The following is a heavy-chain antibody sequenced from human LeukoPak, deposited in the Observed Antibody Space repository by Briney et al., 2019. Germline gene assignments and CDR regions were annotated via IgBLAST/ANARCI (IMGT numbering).Heavy chain of an antibody. CDR1: GFTFSSYA. D-gene: IGHD3-10*01. CDR2: ISGSGGST. V-gene: IGHV3-23*01. Sequence: GGSLRLSCAATGFTFSSYARSWVRQAPGKGLEWVSAISGSGGSTYYADSVKGRFTISRDNSKNTLYLQMNSLRAEDTAVYYCAKDLRSYGSGSYYTTPDFWGQGTLVTVSS. CDR3: AKDLRSYGSGSYYTTPDF. J-gene: IGHJ4*02.